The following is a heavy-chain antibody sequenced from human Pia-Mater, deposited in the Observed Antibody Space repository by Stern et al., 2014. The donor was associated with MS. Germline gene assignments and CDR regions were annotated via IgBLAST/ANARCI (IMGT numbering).Heavy chain of an antibody. CDR1: GYSFSTYW. D-gene: IGHD5-18*01. Sequence: EVQLVESGTEVKKPGESLKISCKGSGYSFSTYWIGWVRQMPGKGLEWLGIIYTGGSDTRYSPSFQGQVTLSPDQAIHLTQHQWSSLKASDTAIYYCATAPPRGYAYGNFDYWGQGTLVTVSS. CDR3: ATAPPRGYAYGNFDY. J-gene: IGHJ4*02. V-gene: IGHV5-51*03. CDR2: IYTGGSDT.